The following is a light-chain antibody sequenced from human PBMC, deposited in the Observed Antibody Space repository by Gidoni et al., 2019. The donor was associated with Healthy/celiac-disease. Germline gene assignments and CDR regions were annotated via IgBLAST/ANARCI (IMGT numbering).Light chain of an antibody. CDR1: QSVSSY. CDR2: DAS. CDR3: QHRA. Sequence: EIVLTQSPATLSLSPGERATLSCRASQSVSSYLAWYQQKPGQAPRLLIYDASNRATGIPARFSGSESGTDFTLTISSLEPEDFAVYYCQHRAFGGGTKVEIK. V-gene: IGKV3-11*01. J-gene: IGKJ4*01.